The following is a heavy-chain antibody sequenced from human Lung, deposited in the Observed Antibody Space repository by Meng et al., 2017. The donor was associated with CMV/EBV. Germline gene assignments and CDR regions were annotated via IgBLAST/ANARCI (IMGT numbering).Heavy chain of an antibody. V-gene: IGHV1-18*01. CDR1: CYPFTSYG. Sequence: ASCYPFTSYGLTWGRQAPGQGLEWMGWVSPYNGDTHYTQKFQGRVTMTTDTSTNTAYMELGSLRSDDTAMYFCARRKRDGYNYSLDLWGQGTLVTVSS. J-gene: IGHJ5*02. CDR2: VSPYNGDT. D-gene: IGHD5-24*01. CDR3: ARRKRDGYNYSLDL.